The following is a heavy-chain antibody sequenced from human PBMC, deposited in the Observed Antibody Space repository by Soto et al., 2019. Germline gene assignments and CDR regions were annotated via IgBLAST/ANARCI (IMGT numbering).Heavy chain of an antibody. J-gene: IGHJ6*02. CDR1: GYTFTGYY. D-gene: IGHD6-13*01. CDR3: ARERGTRYSSSPKASYYYGMDV. CDR2: INPNSGGT. V-gene: IGHV1-2*04. Sequence: ASVKVSCKASGYTFTGYYMHWVRQAPGQGLEWMGWINPNSGGTNYAQKFQGWVTMTRDTSISTAYMELSRLRSDDTAVYYCARERGTRYSSSPKASYYYGMDVWGQGTTVTVSS.